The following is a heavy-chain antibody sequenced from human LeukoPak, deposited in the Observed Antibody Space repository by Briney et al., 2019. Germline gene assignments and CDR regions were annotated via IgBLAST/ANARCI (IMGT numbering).Heavy chain of an antibody. J-gene: IGHJ4*02. D-gene: IGHD4-11*01. Sequence: ASETLSLTCTVSGHSISSGYYWGWIRQPPGKGLEWIGSIYHSGSTYYNPSLKSRVTISVDTSKNQFSLKLSSVTAADTAVYYCARDSWSNYPPLNYFDYWGQGTLVTVSS. CDR2: IYHSGST. CDR1: GHSISSGYY. CDR3: ARDSWSNYPPLNYFDY. V-gene: IGHV4-38-2*02.